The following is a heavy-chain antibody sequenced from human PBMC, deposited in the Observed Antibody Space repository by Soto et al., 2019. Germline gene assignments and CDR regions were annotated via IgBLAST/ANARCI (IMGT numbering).Heavy chain of an antibody. V-gene: IGHV3-21*01. CDR2: ISGSSGFK. CDR3: ARGFLESLPPPSDAELYDN. CDR1: GFTVSSYS. D-gene: IGHD3-3*01. J-gene: IGHJ4*02. Sequence: GGSLRLSCAASGFTVSSYSMNWVRQAPGEGLGWVSCISGSSGFKYYADSVKGRFTISRDNAKNSLYLQMNSLRGEDTAVYYCARGFLESLPPPSDAELYDNWGQGTLVTVSS.